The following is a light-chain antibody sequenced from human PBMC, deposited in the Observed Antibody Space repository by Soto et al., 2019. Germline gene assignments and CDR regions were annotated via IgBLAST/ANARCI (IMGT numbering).Light chain of an antibody. V-gene: IGLV2-14*01. J-gene: IGLJ3*02. CDR2: GVS. CDR3: SSYTAYTTLWV. Sequence: QSVLTQPASVSGSPGQSITISCTGTASDIGNYNYVSWYQLHPGKAPKLLIYGVSNRPSGVSNRFSGSKSGNAASLTISGLQAEDEADYYCSSYTAYTTLWVFGGGTRSPS. CDR1: ASDIGNYNY.